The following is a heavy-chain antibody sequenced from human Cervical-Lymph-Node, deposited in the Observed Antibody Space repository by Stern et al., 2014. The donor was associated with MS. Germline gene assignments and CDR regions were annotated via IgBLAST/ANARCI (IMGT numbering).Heavy chain of an antibody. Sequence: QLVQSGSEVKKPGASVKVSCKASEYTHNNYLIHWVRQAPGQRPDWMGVINPSGATNYAQKVQDRVTMTTDASTSTFYMELSRLRSEDTAVYYCAVRYCSGGRCYSVPDVWGQGTTVIVS. V-gene: IGHV1-46*02. CDR1: EYTHNNYL. D-gene: IGHD2-15*01. J-gene: IGHJ6*02. CDR3: AVRYCSGGRCYSVPDV. CDR2: INPSGAT.